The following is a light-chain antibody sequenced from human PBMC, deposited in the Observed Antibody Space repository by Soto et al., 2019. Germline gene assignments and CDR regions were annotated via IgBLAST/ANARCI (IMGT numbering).Light chain of an antibody. CDR1: QSVSSK. CDR2: GAS. CDR3: QQYNSWLWT. Sequence: EIFMTQSPATLSVSPWEVATLSWRASQSVSSKLAWYQQKPGQAPRLLIYGASTRATGIPARFSGSGSGTEFTLIISSLQSEDSAVYYCQQYNSWLWTFGQGTKVDIK. J-gene: IGKJ1*01. V-gene: IGKV3-15*01.